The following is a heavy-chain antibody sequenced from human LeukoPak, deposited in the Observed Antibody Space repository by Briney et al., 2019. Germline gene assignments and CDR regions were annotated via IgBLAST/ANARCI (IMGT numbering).Heavy chain of an antibody. Sequence: SVKVSCKASGCTFSSYAISWVRQAPGQGLEWMGGFIPIFGTANYAQKFQGRVTITADESTSTAYMELSSLRSKDTAVYYCARDDEEQWLVRAFDYWGQGTLVTVSS. V-gene: IGHV1-69*13. D-gene: IGHD6-19*01. J-gene: IGHJ4*02. CDR1: GCTFSSYA. CDR2: FIPIFGTA. CDR3: ARDDEEQWLVRAFDY.